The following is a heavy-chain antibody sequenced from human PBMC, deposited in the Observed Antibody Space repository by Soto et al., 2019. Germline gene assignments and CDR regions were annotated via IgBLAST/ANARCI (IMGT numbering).Heavy chain of an antibody. D-gene: IGHD5-18*01. J-gene: IGHJ6*02. CDR3: ARDIGYSYGYGTYYYYYGMDV. V-gene: IGHV4-59*01. Sequence: SETLSLTCTVSGGSISSYEWSWIRQPPEKAMEWIGYIHYSGSTNYNPSLKSRVTISVDTSKNQFSLKLSSVTAADTAVYYCARDIGYSYGYGTYYYYYGMDVWGQGTTVTVSS. CDR2: IHYSGST. CDR1: GGSISSYE.